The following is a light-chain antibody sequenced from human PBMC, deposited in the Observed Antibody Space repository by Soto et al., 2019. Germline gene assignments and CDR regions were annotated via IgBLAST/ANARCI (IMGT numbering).Light chain of an antibody. CDR3: QQYNNWPRT. J-gene: IGKJ1*01. Sequence: EIVMTQSPANLSVSPGERATLSCMASQSVSSNLAWYQQKPGQAPRLLIYGASTRATGIPARFSGSGSGTEFTLTISSLQSEDFAAYYCQQYNNWPRTFGQGTKVDIK. CDR1: QSVSSN. V-gene: IGKV3-15*01. CDR2: GAS.